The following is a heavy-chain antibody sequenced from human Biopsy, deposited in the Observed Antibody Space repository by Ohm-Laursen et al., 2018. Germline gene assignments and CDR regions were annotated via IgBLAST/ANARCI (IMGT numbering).Heavy chain of an antibody. Sequence: SDTLSLTCTVSGGSISSDYWSWIWQTPGKGLEWIGYIYYSGSTNYNPSLKSRVTISVDTSKNQFSLRLNSVTAADTAVYYCARATNSTGWPYYYFYGMDAWGQGTTVTVSS. J-gene: IGHJ6*02. V-gene: IGHV4-59*07. CDR2: IYYSGST. CDR3: ARATNSTGWPYYYFYGMDA. CDR1: GGSISSDY. D-gene: IGHD2/OR15-2a*01.